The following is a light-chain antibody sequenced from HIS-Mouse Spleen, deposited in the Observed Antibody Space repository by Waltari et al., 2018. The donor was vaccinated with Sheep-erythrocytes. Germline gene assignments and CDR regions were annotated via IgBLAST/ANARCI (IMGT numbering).Light chain of an antibody. V-gene: IGLV4-69*01. Sequence: QLVLTQSPSASASLGASVKLTCTLSSGHSSYAIAWHQQQPEKGPRYLMKLNSDGSHSKGDWIPDRFSGSSSGAERYLTISSLHSEDEADYYCQTWGTGIVVFGGGTKLTVL. CDR1: SGHSSYA. CDR2: LNSDGSH. CDR3: QTWGTGIVV. J-gene: IGLJ2*01.